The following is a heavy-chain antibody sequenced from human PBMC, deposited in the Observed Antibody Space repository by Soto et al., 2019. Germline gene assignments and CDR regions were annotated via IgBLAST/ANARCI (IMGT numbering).Heavy chain of an antibody. CDR2: ISSSGSTI. V-gene: IGHV3-48*03. J-gene: IGHJ4*02. CDR3: ATDMTTVTYFDY. Sequence: GGSLRLSCAASGFTFSSYEMNWVRQAPGKGLEWVSYISSSGSTIYYADSVKSRFTISRDNAKNSLYLQMNSLRAEDTAVYYCATDMTTVTYFDYWGQGTLVTVSS. D-gene: IGHD4-17*01. CDR1: GFTFSSYE.